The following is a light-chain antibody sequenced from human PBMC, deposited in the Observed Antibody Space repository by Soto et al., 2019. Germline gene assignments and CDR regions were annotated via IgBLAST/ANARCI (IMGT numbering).Light chain of an antibody. Sequence: QSVLNQPPSASGSPGQSVAISCSGTSSDVGGYNYVSWYQQHPGKAPKLMIYDVNKRPSGVPDRFSGSKSGNTASLTVSGLQAEDEADYYCISYAGSNKPAFGGGTKLTVL. CDR1: SSDVGGYNY. J-gene: IGLJ2*01. CDR3: ISYAGSNKPA. CDR2: DVN. V-gene: IGLV2-8*01.